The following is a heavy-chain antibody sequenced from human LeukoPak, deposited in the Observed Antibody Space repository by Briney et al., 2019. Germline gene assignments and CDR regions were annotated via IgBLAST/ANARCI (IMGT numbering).Heavy chain of an antibody. V-gene: IGHV1-2*02. CDR3: MRGRSTRGASPPSAY. CDR2: VNPNNGVT. CDR1: RYTFSDYY. Sequence: ASVKVSCKASRYTFSDYYIHWLRQEPGQGLEWMGYVNPNNGVTEYGQKFQGRVTMTRDTSISTAYMDLSRLTSDDTAVYYCMRGRSTRGASPPSAYWGQGTLVTVSS. D-gene: IGHD2-2*01. J-gene: IGHJ4*02.